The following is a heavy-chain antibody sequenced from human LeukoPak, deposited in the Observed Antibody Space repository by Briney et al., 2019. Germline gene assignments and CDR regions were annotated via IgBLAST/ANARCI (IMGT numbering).Heavy chain of an antibody. CDR3: GALGGIDY. J-gene: IGHJ4*02. CDR1: GGSISSYY. D-gene: IGHD2-15*01. V-gene: IGHV4-59*12. CDR2: IYYSGST. Sequence: SETLSLTCTVSGGSISSYYWSWIRQPPGKGLEWIGYIYYSGSTNYNPSLKSRVTISVDTSKNQFSLKLSSVTAADTAVYYCGALGGIDYWGQGTLVTVSS.